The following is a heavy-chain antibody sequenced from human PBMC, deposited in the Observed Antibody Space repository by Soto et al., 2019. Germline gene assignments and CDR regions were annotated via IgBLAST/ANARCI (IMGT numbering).Heavy chain of an antibody. CDR1: GFTFSNYA. CDR3: ARGAYDFWSGYQHFDS. CDR2: ISSSGDSP. Sequence: EVQLLESGGGLVQPGGSLRLSCAASGFTFSNYAMSWVRQAPGKGLEWVSAISSSGDSPYYADSVKGRFTVSRDNSKNTLYLQMNSLRVEDTAIYYCARGAYDFWSGYQHFDSWGQGTLVTVSS. D-gene: IGHD3-3*01. J-gene: IGHJ4*02. V-gene: IGHV3-23*01.